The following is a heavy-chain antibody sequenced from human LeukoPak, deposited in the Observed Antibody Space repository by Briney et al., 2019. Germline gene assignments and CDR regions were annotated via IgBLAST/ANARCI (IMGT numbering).Heavy chain of an antibody. J-gene: IGHJ4*02. CDR3: ARGGYFDY. CDR2: INHSGST. V-gene: IGHV4-34*01. CDR1: GGSFSGYY. Sequence: SETLSLTCAVYGGSFSGYYWSWIRQPPGKGLEWIGEINHSGSTNYNPSLKSRLTISVDTSKNQFSLKLSSVTAADTAVYYCARGGYFDYWGQGTLVTVSS.